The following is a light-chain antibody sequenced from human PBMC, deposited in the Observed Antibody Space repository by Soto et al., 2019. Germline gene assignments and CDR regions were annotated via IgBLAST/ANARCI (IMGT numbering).Light chain of an antibody. CDR3: HSYDSSLSASV. V-gene: IGLV1-40*01. J-gene: IGLJ1*01. Sequence: QSVLTQTPSESGAPGQRVTISCTGRSSNIGAGYDVHWYQHLPGTAPKLLIYGTTNRPSGVPDRFSGSKSGISASLAITGLQAEDEADYYCHSYDSSLSASVFGAGTKVTVL. CDR1: SSNIGAGYD. CDR2: GTT.